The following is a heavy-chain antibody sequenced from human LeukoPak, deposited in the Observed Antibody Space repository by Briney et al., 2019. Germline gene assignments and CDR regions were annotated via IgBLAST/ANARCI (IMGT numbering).Heavy chain of an antibody. J-gene: IGHJ3*02. CDR1: GGTFSSYA. CDR3: ARVIVVVPAAAGEAFDI. CDR2: INPNSGGT. V-gene: IGHV1-2*02. D-gene: IGHD2-2*01. Sequence: ASVKVSCKASGGTFSSYAISWVRQAPGQGLEWMGWINPNSGGTNYAQKFQGRVTMTRDTSISTAYMELSRLRSDDTAVYYCARVIVVVPAAAGEAFDIWGQGTMVTVSS.